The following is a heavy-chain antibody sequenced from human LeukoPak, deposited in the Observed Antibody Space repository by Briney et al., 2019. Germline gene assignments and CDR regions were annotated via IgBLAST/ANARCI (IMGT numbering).Heavy chain of an antibody. CDR3: AGAQGGVAVYAFDI. CDR2: INPNSGGT. D-gene: IGHD6-19*01. Sequence: ASVKVPCKASGYTFTGYYMHWVRQAPGQGLEWMGWINPNSGGTNYAQKFQGRVTMTRDTSISTAYMELSRLRSDDTAVYYCAGAQGGVAVYAFDIWGQGTMVTVSS. J-gene: IGHJ3*02. V-gene: IGHV1-2*02. CDR1: GYTFTGYY.